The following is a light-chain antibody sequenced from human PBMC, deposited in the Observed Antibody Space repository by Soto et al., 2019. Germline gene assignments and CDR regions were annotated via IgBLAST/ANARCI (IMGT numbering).Light chain of an antibody. J-gene: IGKJ5*01. CDR3: QQYDNWPIT. CDR2: DAS. Sequence: EIVLTQSPATLSLSPGERATLSCRASQSVSTYLAWYQQRPGQAPRLLIYDASSRATAIPPRFSGSGSGTEFTLTISSLQSEDFAVYYCQQYDNWPITSGQGTRLEIK. CDR1: QSVSTY. V-gene: IGKV3-15*01.